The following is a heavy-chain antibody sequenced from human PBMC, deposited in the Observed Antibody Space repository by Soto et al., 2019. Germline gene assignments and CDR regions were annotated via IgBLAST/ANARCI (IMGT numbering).Heavy chain of an antibody. D-gene: IGHD2-8*02. J-gene: IGHJ4*02. V-gene: IGHV4-39*07. CDR2: INHSGST. Sequence: PSETQSLTYTVSGGSISSGGDYWTWIRQPPGTGLEWIGEINHSGSTNYNPSLKSRVTISVDTSKNQFSLKLTSVTAADTAVYYCARDKITGLFDYWGQGTLVTVSS. CDR3: ARDKITGLFDY. CDR1: GGSISSGGDY.